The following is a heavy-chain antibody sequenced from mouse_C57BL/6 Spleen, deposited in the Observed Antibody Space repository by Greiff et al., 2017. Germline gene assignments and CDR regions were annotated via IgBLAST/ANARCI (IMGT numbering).Heavy chain of an antibody. Sequence: QVQLKQPGAELVRPGTSVKLSCKASGYTFTSYWMHWVKQRPGQGLEWIGVIDPSDSYTNYNQKFKGKATLTVDTSSSTAYMPLSSLTSEDSAVXYCARSYYYGSSSYYFDYWGQGTTLTVSS. V-gene: IGHV1-59*01. CDR1: GYTFTSYW. J-gene: IGHJ2*01. CDR3: ARSYYYGSSSYYFDY. CDR2: IDPSDSYT. D-gene: IGHD1-1*01.